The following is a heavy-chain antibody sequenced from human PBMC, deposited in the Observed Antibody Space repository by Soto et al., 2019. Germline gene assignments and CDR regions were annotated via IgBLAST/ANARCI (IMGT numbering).Heavy chain of an antibody. CDR2: ISGSGGST. J-gene: IGHJ4*02. CDR1: GFTFSSYS. Sequence: PGGSLILSCAASGFTFSSYSMSWVRQAPGKGLEWVSAISGSGGSTYYADSVKGRFTISRDNSKNTLYLQMNSLRAEDTAVYYCAKVMDTAMVYYFDYWGQGTLVTVSS. CDR3: AKVMDTAMVYYFDY. D-gene: IGHD5-18*01. V-gene: IGHV3-23*01.